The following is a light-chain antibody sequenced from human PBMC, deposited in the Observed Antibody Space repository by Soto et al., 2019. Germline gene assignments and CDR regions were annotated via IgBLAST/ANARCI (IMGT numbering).Light chain of an antibody. V-gene: IGKV3-15*01. CDR1: QSVSSD. CDR2: RAS. Sequence: EIEMTHSPATLSVSPWERATLSCRASQSVSSDLAWYQQNPGQAPRLLIYRASTRATGIPARFSGSGSGTEFTLTISSLQSEDFAVYYRQQYNAWPPTWTFGQETKVDIK. J-gene: IGKJ1*01. CDR3: QQYNAWPPTWT.